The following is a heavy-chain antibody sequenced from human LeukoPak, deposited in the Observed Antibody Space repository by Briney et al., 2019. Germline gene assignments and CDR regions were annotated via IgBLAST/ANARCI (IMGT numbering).Heavy chain of an antibody. CDR2: ISGSGGST. Sequence: GGSLRLSCAASKFAFSSYAMSWVRQAPGKGLEWVSAISGSGGSTYYADSVKGRFTISRDNSKNTLNLQMNSLRAEDTAVYYCAKDAEWELPSFFDYWGQGTLVTVSS. D-gene: IGHD1-26*01. CDR1: KFAFSSYA. J-gene: IGHJ4*02. V-gene: IGHV3-23*01. CDR3: AKDAEWELPSFFDY.